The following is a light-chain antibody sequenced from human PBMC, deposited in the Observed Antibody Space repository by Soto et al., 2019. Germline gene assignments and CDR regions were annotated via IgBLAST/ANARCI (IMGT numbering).Light chain of an antibody. J-gene: IGLJ2*01. CDR2: DDG. CDR3: QVWDSNSDHVV. CDR1: NIRSKS. V-gene: IGLV3-21*02. Sequence: SYELAQPPSVSVAPGQTARITCGGHNIRSKSVHWYQQRPGQAPVQVVYDDGDRPSWIPERFSGSNSGNTATLTISRVEAGDEADYYCQVWDSNSDHVVFGGGTKL.